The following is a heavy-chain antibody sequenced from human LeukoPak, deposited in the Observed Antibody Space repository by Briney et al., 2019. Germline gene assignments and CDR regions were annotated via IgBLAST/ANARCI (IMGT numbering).Heavy chain of an antibody. CDR1: GGSITSSRYY. Sequence: SETLSLTCTVSGGSITSSRYYWTWIRQPPGKGLEYVGSIYYSGSTYYNPSLKSRLTISLDTSKNQFSLKLNFMTAADTAVYYCARVSGSYFAIYYWGQGTLVTVSS. D-gene: IGHD1-26*01. CDR2: IYYSGST. V-gene: IGHV4-39*07. CDR3: ARVSGSYFAIYY. J-gene: IGHJ4*02.